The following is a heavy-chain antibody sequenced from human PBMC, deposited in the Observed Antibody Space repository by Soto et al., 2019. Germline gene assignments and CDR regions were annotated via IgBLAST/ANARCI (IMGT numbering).Heavy chain of an antibody. J-gene: IGHJ6*03. D-gene: IGHD3-10*01. V-gene: IGHV3-9*01. CDR2: ISWNSGSI. CDR1: GFTFDDYA. CDR3: AKDSYYYGSGSYYRDYYYYYYMDV. Sequence: GGSLRLSCAASGFTFDDYAMHWVRQAPGKGLEWVSGISWNSGSIGYADSVKGRFTISRDNAKNSLYLQMNSLRAEDTALYYCAKDSYYYGSGSYYRDYYYYYYMDVWGKWTTVTVSS.